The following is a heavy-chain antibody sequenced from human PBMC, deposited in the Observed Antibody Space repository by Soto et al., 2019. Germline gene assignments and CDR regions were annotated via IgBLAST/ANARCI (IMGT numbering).Heavy chain of an antibody. CDR1: GSSITSSSYY. J-gene: IGHJ4*01. Sequence: SETLSLTCTVSGSSITSSSYYWGWIRQPPGRGLEWIGTIYNSGSTYYNPSLKSRVTLSVDTSKNQISLKLTSVTAADTSVYYCARPFVPYSSGLYYFDSWGHGTLVTVSS. D-gene: IGHD6-19*01. V-gene: IGHV4-39*01. CDR3: ARPFVPYSSGLYYFDS. CDR2: IYNSGST.